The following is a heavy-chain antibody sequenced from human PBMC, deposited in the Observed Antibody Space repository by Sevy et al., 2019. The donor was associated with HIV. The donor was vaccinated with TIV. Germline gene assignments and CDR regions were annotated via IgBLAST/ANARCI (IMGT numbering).Heavy chain of an antibody. CDR3: TTDLVPAATHDAFDI. D-gene: IGHD2-2*01. Sequence: GGSLRLSCAASGFTFSNAWMSWVRQAPGKGLEWVGRIKSKTDGGTTDYAAPVKGRFTISRDDSKNTLYLQMNSLKTEDTAVYYCTTDLVPAATHDAFDIWGQGTMVTVSS. J-gene: IGHJ3*02. CDR2: IKSKTDGGTT. CDR1: GFTFSNAW. V-gene: IGHV3-15*01.